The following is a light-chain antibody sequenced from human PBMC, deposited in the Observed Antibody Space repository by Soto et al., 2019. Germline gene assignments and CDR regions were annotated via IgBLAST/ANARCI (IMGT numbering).Light chain of an antibody. CDR2: GNS. Sequence: QSVLTQPASVSGAPGQRVTISCTGSSSNIGAGYDVHWYQQLPGTAPKLLIYGNSNRPSGVPDRFSGSKSGTSASLAITGLQAEDEADYYCQSYNSSLDVVFGGGTKVTVL. CDR1: SSNIGAGYD. CDR3: QSYNSSLDVV. J-gene: IGLJ2*01. V-gene: IGLV1-40*01.